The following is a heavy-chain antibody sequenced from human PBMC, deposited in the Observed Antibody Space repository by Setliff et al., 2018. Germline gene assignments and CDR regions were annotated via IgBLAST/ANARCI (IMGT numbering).Heavy chain of an antibody. J-gene: IGHJ5*02. CDR2: IRYDGSNK. V-gene: IGHV3-30*02. CDR3: ARDQFRKSGGLYS. CDR1: GFTFSSYG. Sequence: GGSLRLSCAASGFTFSSYGMHWVRQAPGKGLEWVAFIRYDGSNKDYADSVKGRFTISRDNSKNTLYLQMSSLRPDDTAMYYCARDQFRKSGGLYSWGQGTLVTVSS. D-gene: IGHD2-15*01.